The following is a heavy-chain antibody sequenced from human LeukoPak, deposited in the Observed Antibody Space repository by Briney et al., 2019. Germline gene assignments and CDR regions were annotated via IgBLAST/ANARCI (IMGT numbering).Heavy chain of an antibody. CDR3: ARHAYYYYGMDV. CDR1: GGSISSYY. J-gene: IGHJ6*02. CDR2: IYYNGST. Sequence: SETLSLTCTVSGGSISSYYWSWIRQPPGQGLEWIGYIYYNGSTNYNPSLKSRVTISVDTSKNQFSLKLSSVTAADTAVYYCARHAYYYYGMDVWGQGTTVTVSS. V-gene: IGHV4-59*08.